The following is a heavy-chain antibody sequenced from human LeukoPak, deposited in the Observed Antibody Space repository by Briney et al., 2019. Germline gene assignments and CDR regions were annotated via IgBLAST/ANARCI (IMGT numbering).Heavy chain of an antibody. CDR2: IDPNSGGT. D-gene: IGHD6-13*01. CDR3: ARGYSSQTDY. CDR1: GYTFTAYY. Sequence: ASMRVSCTASGYTFTAYYIHWVRQAPGQGLEWMGRIDPNSGGTNYAQKFQGRVTMTRDTSISTAYMELSRLRSDDTAVYYCARGYSSQTDYWGQGTLVTVSS. J-gene: IGHJ4*02. V-gene: IGHV1-2*06.